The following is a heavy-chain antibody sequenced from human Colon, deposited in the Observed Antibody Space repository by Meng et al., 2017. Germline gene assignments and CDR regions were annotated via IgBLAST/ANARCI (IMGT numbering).Heavy chain of an antibody. Sequence: VQLQQWGAGLLKPSETLSLTCGVYGGCFSGYYWSWIRQPPGKGLEWIGEINHSGSTNYNPSLKSRVTISVDTSKNQFSLKLSSVTAADTAVYYCARERLSSGWYGGRWFDPWGQGTLVTVSS. D-gene: IGHD6-19*01. CDR2: INHSGST. V-gene: IGHV4-34*01. CDR3: ARERLSSGWYGGRWFDP. CDR1: GGCFSGYY. J-gene: IGHJ5*02.